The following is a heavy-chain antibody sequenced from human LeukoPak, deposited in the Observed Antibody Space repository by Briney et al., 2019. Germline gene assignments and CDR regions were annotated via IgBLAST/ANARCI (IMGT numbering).Heavy chain of an antibody. D-gene: IGHD6-13*01. CDR3: AHSHGYGSSWSGFDS. V-gene: IGHV2-5*02. CDR1: GFSLSTSGVG. Sequence: SGPTLVKPTQTLTLTCTFSGFSLSTSGVGVGWIRQPPGKALEWLALIYWDDEKRHSPSLKSRLTITKDTSKNQVVLTMTNLDPVDTATYYCAHSHGYGSSWSGFDSWGQGTLVTVSS. CDR2: IYWDDEK. J-gene: IGHJ4*02.